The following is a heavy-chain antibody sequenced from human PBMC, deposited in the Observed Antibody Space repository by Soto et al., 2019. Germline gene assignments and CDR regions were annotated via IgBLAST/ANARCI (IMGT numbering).Heavy chain of an antibody. CDR3: ARERYYYDSSGYYATNDAFDI. CDR1: GFTFSSYG. J-gene: IGHJ3*02. CDR2: IWYDGSNK. D-gene: IGHD3-22*01. Sequence: GGSLRLSCAASGFTFSSYGMHWVRQAPGKGLEWVAVIWYDGSNKYYADSVKGRFTISRDNSKNTLYLQMNSLRAEDTAVYYCARERYYYDSSGYYATNDAFDIWGQGTMVTVSS. V-gene: IGHV3-33*08.